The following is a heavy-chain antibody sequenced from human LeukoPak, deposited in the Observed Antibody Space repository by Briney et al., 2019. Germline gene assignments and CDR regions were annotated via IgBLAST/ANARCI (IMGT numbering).Heavy chain of an antibody. J-gene: IGHJ4*02. Sequence: GASVKVSCKASGYTFTGYYMHWVRQAPGQGLEWMGWINPNSGGTNYAQKFQGRVTMTRDTSISTAYMELSMLRSDDTAVYYCARDFPRTIGASGFDHWGQGTLVTVSS. CDR1: GYTFTGYY. CDR3: ARDFPRTIGASGFDH. D-gene: IGHD6-13*01. CDR2: INPNSGGT. V-gene: IGHV1-2*02.